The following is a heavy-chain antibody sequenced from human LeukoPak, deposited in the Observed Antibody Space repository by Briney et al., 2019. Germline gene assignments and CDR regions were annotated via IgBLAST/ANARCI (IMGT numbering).Heavy chain of an antibody. CDR2: VYYSGNT. J-gene: IGHJ1*01. D-gene: IGHD4-23*01. Sequence: SETLSLTCFVSGDSVSTTIYFWGLIRQPPGKGLEWIGSVYYSGNTYYNPSLKSRITISVDTSKNQFSLSLSSVTAADTAVYFCARVARYGGYTQYFQPWGQGTLVTVSS. CDR3: ARVARYGGYTQYFQP. V-gene: IGHV4-39*07. CDR1: GDSVSTTIYF.